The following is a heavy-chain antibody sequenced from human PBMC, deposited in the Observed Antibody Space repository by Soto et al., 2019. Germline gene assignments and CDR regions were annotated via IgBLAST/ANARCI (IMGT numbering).Heavy chain of an antibody. J-gene: IGHJ5*02. V-gene: IGHV4-31*03. CDR2: SYYSGST. Sequence: QVQLQESAPGLVKPSQTLSPTCTFSGGSLSSGNYYWSGIRQHPGKGLEWIGYSYYSGSTYYNPALKSRVTVSVDTSKNQFSLKLSSVTAADTAVYYCARMTVVVAGRSKWFDPWGQGTLVSVSS. CDR1: GGSLSSGNYY. D-gene: IGHD2-15*01. CDR3: ARMTVVVAGRSKWFDP.